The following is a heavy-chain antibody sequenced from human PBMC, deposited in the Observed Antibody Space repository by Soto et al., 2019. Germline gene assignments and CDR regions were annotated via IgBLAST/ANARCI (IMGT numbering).Heavy chain of an antibody. CDR1: GGSISSYY. V-gene: IGHV4-59*08. J-gene: IGHJ4*02. D-gene: IGHD3-9*01. CDR3: ASYDILTGAFDY. Sequence: QVQLQESGPGLVKPSETLSLTCTVSGGSISSYYWSWIRQPPGKGLEWIGYIYYSGSTNYNPSLKSRVTISVDTSKNQFSLKLSSVTAADTAVYYCASYDILTGAFDYWGQGTLVTVSS. CDR2: IYYSGST.